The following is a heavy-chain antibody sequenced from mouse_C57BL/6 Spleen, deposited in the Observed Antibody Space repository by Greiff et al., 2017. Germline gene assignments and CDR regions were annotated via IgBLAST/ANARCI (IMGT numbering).Heavy chain of an antibody. J-gene: IGHJ2*01. CDR2: ISDGGSYT. V-gene: IGHV5-4*01. D-gene: IGHD2-3*01. Sequence: EVHLVESGGGLVKPGGSLKLSCAASGFTFSSYAMSWVRQTPEKRLEWVATISDGGSYTYYPDNVKGRFTISRDNAKNNLYLQMSHLKSEDTAMYYCARDKENMARGYYVYFDYWGQGTTLTVSS. CDR1: GFTFSSYA. CDR3: ARDKENMARGYYVYFDY.